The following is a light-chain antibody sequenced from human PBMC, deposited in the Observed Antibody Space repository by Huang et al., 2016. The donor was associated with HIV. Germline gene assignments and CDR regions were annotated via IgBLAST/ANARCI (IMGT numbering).Light chain of an antibody. Sequence: DIQMTQSPPSLSASLGDRGTITCRASQSITTYLNWYRHKPGEAPELLIHATSTLQNGVPSRCSGGGSGTEFTLTITNLQPEDVASYYCQQSYNLPYTFGRGTKVDIK. CDR1: QSITTY. V-gene: IGKV1-39*01. J-gene: IGKJ2*01. CDR2: ATS. CDR3: QQSYNLPYT.